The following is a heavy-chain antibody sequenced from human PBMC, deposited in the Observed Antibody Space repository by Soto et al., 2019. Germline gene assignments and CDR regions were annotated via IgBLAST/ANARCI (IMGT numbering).Heavy chain of an antibody. CDR3: AKRGRAPREHFMDV. CDR2: ISGTGVST. V-gene: IGHV3-23*01. D-gene: IGHD1-1*01. J-gene: IGHJ6*02. CDR1: GFTFSGFTFSSYA. Sequence: PGGSLRLSCAASGFTFSGFTFSSYAMTWVRQAPGKGLEWVSTISGTGVSTYYADSVKGRFTISRDTSKNTLYLRMNSLRAEDTALHYSAKRGRAPREHFMDVWGRGTTVAVAS.